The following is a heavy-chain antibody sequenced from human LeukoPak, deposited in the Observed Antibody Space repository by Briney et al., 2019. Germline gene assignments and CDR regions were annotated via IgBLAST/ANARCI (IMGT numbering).Heavy chain of an antibody. CDR1: GGSISSYY. J-gene: IGHJ4*02. D-gene: IGHD6-13*01. Sequence: KTPETLSLTCTVSGGSISSYYWSWIWQPPGKGLEWIGYIYSSGSTNYNPSLKSRVTISVDTSKNQFSLKLSSVTAADTAVYYCARDSAAGTPFDYWGQGTLVTVSS. CDR2: IYSSGST. V-gene: IGHV4-59*01. CDR3: ARDSAAGTPFDY.